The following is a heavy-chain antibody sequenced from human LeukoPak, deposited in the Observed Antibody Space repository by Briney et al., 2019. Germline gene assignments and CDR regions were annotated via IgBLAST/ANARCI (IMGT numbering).Heavy chain of an antibody. CDR1: GFTLSSYW. J-gene: IGHJ6*02. CDR2: IKHDGSEA. Sequence: GGSLRLSCAASGFTLSSYWMSWVRQAPGKGLEWVASIKHDGSEAYYVDSVKGRFTISRDNAKNSLYLQMNSLRAEDTAVYYCARDERHAVWGLYSSGLDVWGQGTTVTVS. V-gene: IGHV3-7*03. CDR3: ARDERHAVWGLYSSGLDV. D-gene: IGHD3-22*01.